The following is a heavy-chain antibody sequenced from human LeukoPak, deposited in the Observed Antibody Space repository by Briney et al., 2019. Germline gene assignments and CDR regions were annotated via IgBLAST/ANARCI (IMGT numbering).Heavy chain of an antibody. D-gene: IGHD2-21*01. V-gene: IGHV3-23*01. J-gene: IGHJ4*02. CDR1: GFTLSSYA. CDR3: AKAPVTTCRGAYCYPFDY. CDR2: ISDSGNT. Sequence: GGSLRPSCAASGFTLSSYAMSWVRQAPGKGLEWVSAISDSGNTYHADSVKGQFTISRDSSKNTLFPQMNRLRPEDAAVYYCAKAPVTTCRGAYCYPFDYWGQGTLVTVSS.